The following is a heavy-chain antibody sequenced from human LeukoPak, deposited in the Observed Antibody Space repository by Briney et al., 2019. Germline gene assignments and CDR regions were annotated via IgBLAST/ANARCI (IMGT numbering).Heavy chain of an antibody. CDR2: ITSRGEAT. CDR3: ARDVGREDDY. J-gene: IGHJ4*02. V-gene: IGHV3-23*01. CDR1: GFTFTTYA. Sequence: ETGGSLRLSCAASGFTFTTYAMSWVRQTPRQGLEWVSSITSRGEATYYAGSVQGRFTISRDNSKNTLYLQMSSLTAEDTAVYYCARDVGREDDYWGRGTLATVSS. D-gene: IGHD2-15*01.